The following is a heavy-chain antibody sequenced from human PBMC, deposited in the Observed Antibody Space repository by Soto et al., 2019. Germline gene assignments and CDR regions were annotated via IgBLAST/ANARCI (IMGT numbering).Heavy chain of an antibody. Sequence: SGGSLRLSCAASGFTFSSYGMHWVRQAPGKGLEWVAVISYDGSNKYYADSVKGRFTISRDNSKTTLYLQMNSLRAEDTAVYYCAKTRGSAVAGTFDYWGQGTLVTVSS. J-gene: IGHJ4*02. CDR2: ISYDGSNK. D-gene: IGHD6-19*01. V-gene: IGHV3-30*18. CDR1: GFTFSSYG. CDR3: AKTRGSAVAGTFDY.